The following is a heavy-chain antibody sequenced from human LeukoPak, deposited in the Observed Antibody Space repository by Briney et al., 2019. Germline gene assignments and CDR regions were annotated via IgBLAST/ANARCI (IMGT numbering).Heavy chain of an antibody. J-gene: IGHJ5*02. Sequence: SETLSLTCAVYGGSFSGYYWSWIRQPPGKGLEWIGEINHSGSTNYNPSLKSRVTISVDTSKNQFSLRLGSVTAADTAVYYCARGESIAALRWCWFDPWGQGTLVTVSS. CDR3: ARGESIAALRWCWFDP. CDR2: INHSGST. V-gene: IGHV4-34*01. D-gene: IGHD6-6*01. CDR1: GGSFSGYY.